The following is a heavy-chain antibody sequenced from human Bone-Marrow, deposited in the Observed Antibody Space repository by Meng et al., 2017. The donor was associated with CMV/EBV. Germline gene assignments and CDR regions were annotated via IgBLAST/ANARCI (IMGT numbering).Heavy chain of an antibody. CDR3: ARSSGWSRFDY. CDR1: GYTLTDYY. J-gene: IGHJ4*02. D-gene: IGHD6-19*01. V-gene: IGHV1-2*02. CDR2: INTNTDT. Sequence: QVQLVMSGSEVKKPGASVKVSCKASGYTLTDYYIHWVRQAPGQWLEWMGWINTNTDTNYAQNFQGRVTMTRDMSINTAYMELSRLTSGDTAVYYCARSSGWSRFDYWGQGTLVTVSS.